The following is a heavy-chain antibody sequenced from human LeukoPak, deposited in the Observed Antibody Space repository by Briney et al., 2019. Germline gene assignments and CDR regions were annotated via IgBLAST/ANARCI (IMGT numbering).Heavy chain of an antibody. Sequence: SGPTLLHPPPPLTLTFTFSGFSPDTRGVGVGWICQPPVRALEWITLTYWDEDRRYSPSLKSRLTITKHTSKNQVFLTMTNMAPVDTATYFCAHRKNYSDSSVFDNWGQATLVTVSS. CDR3: AHRKNYSDSSVFDN. CDR1: GFSPDTRGVG. D-gene: IGHD3-22*01. J-gene: IGHJ4*02. CDR2: TYWDEDR. V-gene: IGHV2-5*02.